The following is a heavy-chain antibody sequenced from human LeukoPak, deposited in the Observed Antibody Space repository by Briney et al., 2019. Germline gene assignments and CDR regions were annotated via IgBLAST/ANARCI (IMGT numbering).Heavy chain of an antibody. CDR2: IYYSGST. Sequence: SEPLSLPFPVPGCSISSSSYYRGGIRPPPGKGREWVGNIYYSGSTYYNPSLKSRVAISVQTSKNQFSLKLSSVTAADTAVYYCARGDADYYDSSGYYYRWFDPWGQGTLVTLSS. CDR3: ARGDADYYDSSGYYYRWFDP. J-gene: IGHJ5*02. D-gene: IGHD3-22*01. V-gene: IGHV4-39*01. CDR1: GCSISSSSYY.